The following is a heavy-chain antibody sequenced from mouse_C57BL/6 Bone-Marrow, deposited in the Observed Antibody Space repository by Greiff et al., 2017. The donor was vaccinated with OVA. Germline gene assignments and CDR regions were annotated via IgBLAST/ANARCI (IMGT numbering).Heavy chain of an antibody. J-gene: IGHJ1*03. CDR1: GFSLTSYG. D-gene: IGHD1-1*01. Sequence: QVQLQQSGPGLVQPSQSLSITCTVSGFSLTSYGVHWVRQSPGKGLEWLGVIWRGGSTAYNAAFMSRLTITKDNSKSQVFFKMNSLQADDTAIYCCAKVDGSSPLYFDVWGTGTTVTVSS. V-gene: IGHV2-5*01. CDR3: AKVDGSSPLYFDV. CDR2: IWRGGST.